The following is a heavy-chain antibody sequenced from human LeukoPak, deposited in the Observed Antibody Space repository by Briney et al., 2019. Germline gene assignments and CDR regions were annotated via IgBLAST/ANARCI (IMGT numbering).Heavy chain of an antibody. J-gene: IGHJ1*01. D-gene: IGHD3-10*01. CDR1: GGSISSSSYY. Sequence: SETLSLTCTVSGGSISSSSYYWGWIRQPPGKALEWIGSIYYSGSTYYNPSLKSRVTISVDTSKNQFSLKLSSVTAADTAVYYCARQSPMVRGVIIYPVLYFQHWDQGTLVTVSS. CDR2: IYYSGST. CDR3: ARQSPMVRGVIIYPVLYFQH. V-gene: IGHV4-39*01.